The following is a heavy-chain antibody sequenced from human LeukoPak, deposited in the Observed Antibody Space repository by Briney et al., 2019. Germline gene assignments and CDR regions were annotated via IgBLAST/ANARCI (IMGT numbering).Heavy chain of an antibody. V-gene: IGHV4-31*03. Sequence: SETLSLTCTVSGGSISSGGYYWSWIRQHPGKGLEWIGYIYYSGSTYYNPSLKSRVTISVDTSKNQFSLKLSSVTAADTAVYYCARVYYDFWSGHPSYFDYWGQGTLVTVSS. CDR1: GGSISSGGYY. J-gene: IGHJ4*02. CDR2: IYYSGST. D-gene: IGHD3-3*01. CDR3: ARVYYDFWSGHPSYFDY.